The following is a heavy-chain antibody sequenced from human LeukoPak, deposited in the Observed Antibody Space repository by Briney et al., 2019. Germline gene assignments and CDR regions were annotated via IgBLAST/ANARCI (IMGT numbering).Heavy chain of an antibody. J-gene: IGHJ4*02. CDR2: ISAYNGNT. Sequence: ASVTVSCTASGYTFTSYGISWVRQAPGQGLEWMGWISAYNGNTNYAQKLQGRVTMTTDTSTSTAYMELRSLRSDDTAVYYCARDLSDYYDSRSYSGYWGQGTLVTVSS. CDR3: ARDLSDYYDSRSYSGY. V-gene: IGHV1-18*01. D-gene: IGHD3-22*01. CDR1: GYTFTSYG.